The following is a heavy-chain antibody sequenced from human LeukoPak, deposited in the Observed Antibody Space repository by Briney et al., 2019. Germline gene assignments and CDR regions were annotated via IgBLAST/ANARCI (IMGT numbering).Heavy chain of an antibody. CDR2: IYPGDSDA. CDR3: ARVYGSYGYYPDN. V-gene: IGHV5-51*01. D-gene: IGHD3-22*01. Sequence: GESLKISCKGSGYTFTTYWIGWVRQMPGKGLEWMGIIYPGDSDARYSPSFQGLVTISADKSSSTAYLQWSSLKASDSALYFCARVYGSYGYYPDNWGQGTLVTVSS. J-gene: IGHJ4*02. CDR1: GYTFTTYW.